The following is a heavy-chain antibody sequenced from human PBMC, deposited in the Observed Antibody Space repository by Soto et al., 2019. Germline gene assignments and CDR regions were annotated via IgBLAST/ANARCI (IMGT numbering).Heavy chain of an antibody. CDR1: GFTFSSYS. J-gene: IGHJ5*02. CDR2: ISSSSSYI. D-gene: IGHD5-12*01. Sequence: GGSLRLSCAASGFTFSSYSMNWVRQAPGKGLEWVSSISSSSSYIYYADSVKGRFTISRDNAKNSLYLQMNSLRAEDTAVYYCARDQWNSGYESPWIGVGWFDPWGQGTLVTVSS. V-gene: IGHV3-21*01. CDR3: ARDQWNSGYESPWIGVGWFDP.